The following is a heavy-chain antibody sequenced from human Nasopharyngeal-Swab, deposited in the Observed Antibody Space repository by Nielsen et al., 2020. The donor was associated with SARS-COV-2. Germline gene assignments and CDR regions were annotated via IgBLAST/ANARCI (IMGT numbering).Heavy chain of an antibody. CDR3: AKRYNWNPRENYFDY. V-gene: IGHV3-23*01. Sequence: GGSLRLSCAASGFTFSDSAIHWVRQAPGKGLEWVSTISGGGSITYHADSVKGRFTISRDNSKNTVYLQVNSLRAEDTAVYYCAKRYNWNPRENYFDYWGQGTLVTVSS. CDR1: GFTFSDSA. CDR2: ISGGGSIT. D-gene: IGHD1-20*01. J-gene: IGHJ4*02.